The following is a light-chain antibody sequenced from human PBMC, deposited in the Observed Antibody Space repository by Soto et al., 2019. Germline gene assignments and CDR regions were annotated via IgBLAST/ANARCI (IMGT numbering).Light chain of an antibody. CDR3: QSFDSCRIGLL. Sequence: QSVLTQPPSVTGAPGQRVTISCTGSHSDIGAGYGVHWYQQFPHSAPKLLIYDTTNRPSGVPDRFSGSRSGTSASLAITGPQAEDEADYYCQSFDSCRIGLLFGGGTKLTVL. V-gene: IGLV1-40*01. J-gene: IGLJ2*01. CDR1: HSDIGAGYG. CDR2: DTT.